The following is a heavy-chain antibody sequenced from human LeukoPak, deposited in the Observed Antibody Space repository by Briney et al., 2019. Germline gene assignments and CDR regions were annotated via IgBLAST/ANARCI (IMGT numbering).Heavy chain of an antibody. V-gene: IGHV3-48*03. Sequence: GGSLRLSCAASGFTFSTHEMNWVRQAPGKGLEWLSYISSSANIIYYADSVKGRFTISRDNSRNTVFLQLNSLTSEDTAVYLCATDFDDVNGDYYYIPQCWGRGTLVTVSS. CDR1: GFTFSTHE. CDR3: ATDFDDVNGDYYYIPQC. CDR2: ISSSANII. D-gene: IGHD3-22*01. J-gene: IGHJ4*02.